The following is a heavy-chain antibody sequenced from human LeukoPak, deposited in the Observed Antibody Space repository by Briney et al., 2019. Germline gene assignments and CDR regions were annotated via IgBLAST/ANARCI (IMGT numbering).Heavy chain of an antibody. CDR1: GFTLSSYA. D-gene: IGHD6-13*01. CDR2: ISGSGGST. V-gene: IGHV3-23*01. Sequence: GGSLRLSCAASGFTLSSYAMSWVRQAPGKGLEWVSGISGSGGSTDYADSVKGRFTISRDNSKNTLYLQMNSLRAEDTAVYYCATDSSTWYFDYWGQGTQVTVSS. J-gene: IGHJ4*02. CDR3: ATDSSTWYFDY.